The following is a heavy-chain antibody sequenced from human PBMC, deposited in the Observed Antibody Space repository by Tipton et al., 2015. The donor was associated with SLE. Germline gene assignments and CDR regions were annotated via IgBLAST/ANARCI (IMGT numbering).Heavy chain of an antibody. J-gene: IGHJ4*02. CDR3: AKDRGYYDSSGYYDY. D-gene: IGHD3-22*01. CDR2: IQFDGNNK. Sequence: SLRLSCAASGFTFSSYGMLWVRQAPGKGLEWVAFIQFDGNNKYYADSVKGRFTIFRDNSKNTLYLQMSSLRAEDTAVYYCAKDRGYYDSSGYYDYWGQGTLVTVSS. CDR1: GFTFSSYG. V-gene: IGHV3-30*02.